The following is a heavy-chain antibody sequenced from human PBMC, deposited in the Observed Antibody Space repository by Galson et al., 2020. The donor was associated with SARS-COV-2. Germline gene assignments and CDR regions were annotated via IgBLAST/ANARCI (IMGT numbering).Heavy chain of an antibody. CDR3: ARGFYGTAGY. Sequence: SQTLSLTCAVYGGSFSGYYWSWIRQPPGKGLEWIGEINHSGSTNYNPSLKSRVTISVDTSKNQFSLKLSSVTAADTAVYYCARGFYGTAGYWGQGTLVTVSS. CDR1: GGSFSGYY. J-gene: IGHJ4*02. V-gene: IGHV4-34*01. CDR2: INHSGST. D-gene: IGHD1-1*01.